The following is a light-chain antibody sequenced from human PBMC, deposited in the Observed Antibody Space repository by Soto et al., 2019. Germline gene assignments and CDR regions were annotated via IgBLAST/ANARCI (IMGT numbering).Light chain of an antibody. V-gene: IGLV2-14*01. CDR3: SSYTTSSTRV. J-gene: IGLJ1*01. CDR2: DVS. CDR1: SSDVGGYDY. Sequence: QSALTQPASVSGSPGQSITISCTGTSSDVGGYDYVSWYQQHPGKAPKVMIYDVSNRPSGVSNRFSGSKSGHTAALTISGLQAEDEADYYCSSYTTSSTRVFGTVTKVTVL.